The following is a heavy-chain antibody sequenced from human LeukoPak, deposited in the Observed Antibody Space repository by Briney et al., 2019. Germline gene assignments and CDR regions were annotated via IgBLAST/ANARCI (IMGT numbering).Heavy chain of an antibody. V-gene: IGHV4-61*02. D-gene: IGHD2-2*01. Sequence: MSSETLSLTCTVSGGSISSGSYYWSWVRQPAGKRLEWIGRIYNSGSTNYNPSLKSRVTISVDTSNNLFSLKLSSVTAADTAVYYCARDSSGYCGSTRCFDSAFDIWGQGTVVTVSS. CDR2: IYNSGST. CDR1: GGSISSGSYY. J-gene: IGHJ3*02. CDR3: ARDSSGYCGSTRCFDSAFDI.